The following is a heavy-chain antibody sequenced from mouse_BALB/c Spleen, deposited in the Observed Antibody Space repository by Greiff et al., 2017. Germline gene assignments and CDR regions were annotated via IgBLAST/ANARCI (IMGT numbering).Heavy chain of an antibody. CDR3: ARGDYYGYAMDY. J-gene: IGHJ4*01. Sequence: QVQLQQSGPELVKPGASVKISCKASGYAFSSSWMNWVKQRPGQGLEWIGRIYPGDGDTNYNGKFKGKATLTADKSSSTAYMQLSSLTSVDSAVYFCARGDYYGYAMDYWGQGTSVTVSS. CDR2: IYPGDGDT. CDR1: GYAFSSSW. D-gene: IGHD1-1*01. V-gene: IGHV1-82*01.